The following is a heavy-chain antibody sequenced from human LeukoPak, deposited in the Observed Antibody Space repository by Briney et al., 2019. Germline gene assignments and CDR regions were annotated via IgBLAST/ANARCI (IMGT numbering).Heavy chain of an antibody. D-gene: IGHD3-10*01. CDR1: GFTFSSYW. V-gene: IGHV3-74*01. CDR3: TRDVYYGSGSYSNDAFDI. CDR2: VNSDGSST. Sequence: GGSLRLSCAAPGFTFSSYWMHWVRQAPGKGLVWVSRVNSDGSSTSYADSVKGRFTISRDNAKNTLYLQMNSLRAEDTAVYYCTRDVYYGSGSYSNDAFDIWGQGTMVTVSS. J-gene: IGHJ3*02.